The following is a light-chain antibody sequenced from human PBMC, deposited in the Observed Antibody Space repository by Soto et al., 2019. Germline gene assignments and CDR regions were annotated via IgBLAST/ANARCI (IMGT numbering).Light chain of an antibody. CDR1: QDIDKY. J-gene: IGKJ5*01. CDR3: QQYYDLPIT. Sequence: DIQMTQSPSSLSASVGDRVTITCQASQDIDKYLNWYQQKPGKAPKLLIDDVNNLETGVQSRFSGSGSGTHFTFTIGSLQPEDIATYYCQQYYDLPITFGQGTRLEI. CDR2: DVN. V-gene: IGKV1-33*01.